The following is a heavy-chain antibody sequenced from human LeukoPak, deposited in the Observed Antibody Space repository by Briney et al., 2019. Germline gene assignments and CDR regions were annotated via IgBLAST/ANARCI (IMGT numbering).Heavy chain of an antibody. D-gene: IGHD1-26*01. CDR3: ARGGELHDY. CDR2: IYYTGST. J-gene: IGHJ4*02. CDR1: GGSISNYY. Sequence: PSETLSLTCTVSGGSISNYYWNWIRQPPGKGLEWIGYIYYTGSTNYNPSLKSRVTMSVDTSKNQFSLKLSSVTAADTAVYYCARGGELHDYWGQGTLVTVSS. V-gene: IGHV4-59*01.